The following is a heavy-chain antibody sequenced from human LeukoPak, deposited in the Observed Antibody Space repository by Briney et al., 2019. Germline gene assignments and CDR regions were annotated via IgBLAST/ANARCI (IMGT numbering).Heavy chain of an antibody. J-gene: IGHJ6*03. Sequence: SETLSLTCTVSGDSINDHYWSWIRQPPGEGLEWIGYIYSSVSTNYNPSLKCRVTISIDTSKSQFSLKLASVTAADTGVYYCARQTCRGATCYRVDQCYYMDVWGKGTTVTVSS. V-gene: IGHV4-4*09. CDR2: IYSSVST. CDR1: GDSINDHY. D-gene: IGHD2-15*01. CDR3: ARQTCRGATCYRVDQCYYMDV.